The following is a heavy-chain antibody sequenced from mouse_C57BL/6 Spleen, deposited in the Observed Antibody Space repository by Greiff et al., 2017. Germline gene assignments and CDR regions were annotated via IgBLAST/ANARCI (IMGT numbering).Heavy chain of an antibody. J-gene: IGHJ2*01. CDR2: IDPSDSYT. D-gene: IGHD4-1*01. V-gene: IGHV1-50*01. CDR3: ASTNWDFDY. CDR1: GYTFTSYW. Sequence: QVQLQQPGAELVKPGASVKLSCKASGYTFTSYWMQWVKQRPGQGLEWIGEIDPSDSYTNYNQKFKGKATLTVDTSSSTAYMQLSSLTSEDSAVYYCASTNWDFDYWGKGTTLTVSS.